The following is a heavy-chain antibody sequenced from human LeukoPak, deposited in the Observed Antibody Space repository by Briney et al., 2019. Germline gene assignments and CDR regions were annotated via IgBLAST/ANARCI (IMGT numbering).Heavy chain of an antibody. CDR2: ISGSGGST. CDR1: GFTFSSYA. CDR3: AKDGGPMSIMYYYPNDAFDI. D-gene: IGHD3-10*01. Sequence: GGSLRLSCAASGFTFSSYAMSWVRQAPGKGLEWVSAISGSGGSTYYADSVKGRFTISRDNSKNTLYLQMNSLRAEDTAVYYCAKDGGPMSIMYYYPNDAFDIWGQGTMATVSS. V-gene: IGHV3-23*01. J-gene: IGHJ3*02.